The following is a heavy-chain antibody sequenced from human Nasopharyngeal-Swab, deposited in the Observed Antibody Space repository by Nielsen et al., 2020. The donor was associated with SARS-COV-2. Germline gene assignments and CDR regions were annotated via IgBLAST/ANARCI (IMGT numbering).Heavy chain of an antibody. D-gene: IGHD6-19*01. CDR3: AKLPSAWGRRDFDY. V-gene: IGHV3-21*06. J-gene: IGHJ4*02. Sequence: GESLKISCAASGFTFSTYSMIWVCQAPAKGLEWVSWISSSVSYIYYADSVKGRFTISRDNAKNALYLQMSSLRAEDTAVYYCAKLPSAWGRRDFDYWGQGTLVTVSS. CDR1: GFTFSTYS. CDR2: ISSSVSYI.